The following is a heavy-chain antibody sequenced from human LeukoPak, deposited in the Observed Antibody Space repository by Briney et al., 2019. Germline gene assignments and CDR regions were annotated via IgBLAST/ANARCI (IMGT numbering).Heavy chain of an antibody. Sequence: SVKVSCKASGGTFSSYAISWGRQAPGQGLEWMGGIIPIFGTANYAQKFQGRVTITTDESTSTAYMELSSLRSEDTAVYYCARVGGDRYYFDYWGQGTLVTVSS. J-gene: IGHJ4*02. CDR2: IIPIFGTA. V-gene: IGHV1-69*05. D-gene: IGHD2-21*01. CDR3: ARVGGDRYYFDY. CDR1: GGTFSSYA.